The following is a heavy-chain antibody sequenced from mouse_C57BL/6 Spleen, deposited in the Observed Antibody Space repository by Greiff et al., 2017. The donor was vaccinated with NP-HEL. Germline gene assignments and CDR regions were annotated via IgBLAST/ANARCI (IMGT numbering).Heavy chain of an antibody. V-gene: IGHV1-9*01. Sequence: VKLMESGAELMKPGASVKLSCKATGYTFTGYWIEWVKQRPGHGLEWIGEILPGSGSTNYNGKFKGKATLTADKSSSTAYMQLSSLTSEDSAVYFCARDAMDYWGQGTSVTVSS. CDR3: ARDAMDY. CDR1: GYTFTGYW. CDR2: ILPGSGST. J-gene: IGHJ4*01.